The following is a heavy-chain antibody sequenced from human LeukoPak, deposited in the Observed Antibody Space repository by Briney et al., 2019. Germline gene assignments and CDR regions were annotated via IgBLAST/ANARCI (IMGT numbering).Heavy chain of an antibody. Sequence: ASVKVSCKASGYTFTGYYMHWVRQAPGQGLEWMGWINPNSGGTNYAQKFQGRVTMTRDTSISTAYMELSRLRSDDTAVCYCARDPIAARPFGYYYYMDVWGKGTTVTVSS. CDR2: INPNSGGT. J-gene: IGHJ6*03. V-gene: IGHV1-2*02. CDR3: ARDPIAARPFGYYYYMDV. D-gene: IGHD6-6*01. CDR1: GYTFTGYY.